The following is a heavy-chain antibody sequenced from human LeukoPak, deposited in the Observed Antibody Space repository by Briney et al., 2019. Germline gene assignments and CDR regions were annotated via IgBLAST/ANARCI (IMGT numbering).Heavy chain of an antibody. CDR1: GFTFGDYA. CDR2: INYKTNGGTA. CDR3: TTDHRTIYGVVFPDY. V-gene: IGHV3-15*01. J-gene: IGHJ4*02. Sequence: TGGSLRLSCTASGFTFGDYAMSWVRQAPGKGLEWVGRINYKTNGGTADYAAPVKGRFTISRDDSKDTLYLQMNSLQTEDTAVYYCTTDHRTIYGVVFPDYWGQGTLVTVSS. D-gene: IGHD3-3*01.